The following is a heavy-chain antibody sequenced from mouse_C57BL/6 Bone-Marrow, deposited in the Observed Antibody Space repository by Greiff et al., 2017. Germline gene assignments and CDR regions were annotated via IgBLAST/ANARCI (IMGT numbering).Heavy chain of an antibody. Sequence: QVQLQQSGAELARPGASVKLSCKASGYTFTSYGISWVKQRTGQGLEWIGEIYPRSGNTYYNEKFKGKATLTADKSSSTAYMELRSLTSEYSAVYFCALYYGSSFYWYFDVWGTGTTVTVSS. V-gene: IGHV1-81*01. CDR3: ALYYGSSFYWYFDV. J-gene: IGHJ1*03. CDR1: GYTFTSYG. D-gene: IGHD1-1*01. CDR2: IYPRSGNT.